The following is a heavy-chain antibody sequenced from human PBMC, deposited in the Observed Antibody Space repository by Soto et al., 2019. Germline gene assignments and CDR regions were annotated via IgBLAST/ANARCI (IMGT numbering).Heavy chain of an antibody. J-gene: IGHJ4*02. D-gene: IGHD6-25*01. CDR2: IIGSGGTT. V-gene: IGHV3-23*01. CDR1: GFTFSNYA. Sequence: EVQLLESGGGLVQPGRSLRLSCAASGFTFSNYAMSWVRQAPGQGLDWVSAIIGSGGTTYYEDSVKGRFTISRDNTKNTPFLQMNSLRAEDAAVYYCANFFADTGSNSGWPWSFHYWGQGTLVTVSS. CDR3: ANFFADTGSNSGWPWSFHY.